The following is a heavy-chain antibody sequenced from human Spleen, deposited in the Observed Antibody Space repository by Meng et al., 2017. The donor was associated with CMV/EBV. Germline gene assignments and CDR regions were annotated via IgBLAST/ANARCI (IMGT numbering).Heavy chain of an antibody. V-gene: IGHV3-30-3*02. CDR2: ISYDENNK. J-gene: IGHJ6*02. CDR1: GFTFSSYS. Sequence: GESLKISCAASGFTFSSYSMHWVRQAPGKGLEWVAVISYDENNKLYADSVKGRYTISRDNSKSTVYLQMNSLRAEDTAVYYCAKDKANYYYYYGMDVWGQGTTVTVSS. CDR3: AKDKANYYYYYGMDV.